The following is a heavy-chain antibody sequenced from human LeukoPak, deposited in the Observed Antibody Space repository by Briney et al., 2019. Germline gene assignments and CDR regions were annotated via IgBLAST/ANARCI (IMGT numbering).Heavy chain of an antibody. Sequence: SETLSLTCTVSGGSISSYYWSWIRQPPGKGLEWIGYIYYSGSTNYNPSLKSRVTISVDTSKNQFSLKLSSVTAADTAVYYCAGSTSHSTWNWFDPWGQGTLVTVSS. D-gene: IGHD2-2*01. J-gene: IGHJ5*02. CDR1: GGSISSYY. V-gene: IGHV4-59*01. CDR3: AGSTSHSTWNWFDP. CDR2: IYYSGST.